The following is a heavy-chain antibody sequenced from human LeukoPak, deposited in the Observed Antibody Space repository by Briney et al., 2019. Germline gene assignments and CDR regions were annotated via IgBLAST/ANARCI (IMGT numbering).Heavy chain of an antibody. CDR1: GFTVSSNY. J-gene: IGHJ3*02. V-gene: IGHV3-53*01. D-gene: IGHD3-16*01. CDR2: IYSGSSST. Sequence: PGGSLRLSCAASGFTVSSNYMSWVRQAPGKGLEWVSVIYSGSSSTYYTDSVKGRFTISRHNSKNTLYLQMNSLRAEDTAVYYCVRGHPTFGGPLDIWGQGTMVTVSS. CDR3: VRGHPTFGGPLDI.